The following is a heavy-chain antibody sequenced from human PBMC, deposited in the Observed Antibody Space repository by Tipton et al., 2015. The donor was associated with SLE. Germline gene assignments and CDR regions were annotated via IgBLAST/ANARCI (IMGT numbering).Heavy chain of an antibody. J-gene: IGHJ4*02. CDR3: ASLRTEYYYGSRADY. V-gene: IGHV4-34*01. CDR2: INHSGST. D-gene: IGHD3-10*01. CDR1: GGSFSGYY. Sequence: GLVKPSETLSLTCAVYGGSFSGYYWSWIRQPPGKGLEWIGEINHSGSTNYNPSLKSRVTISVDTAKNQFSLKLSSVTAADTAVYYCASLRTEYYYGSRADYWGQGTLVTVSS.